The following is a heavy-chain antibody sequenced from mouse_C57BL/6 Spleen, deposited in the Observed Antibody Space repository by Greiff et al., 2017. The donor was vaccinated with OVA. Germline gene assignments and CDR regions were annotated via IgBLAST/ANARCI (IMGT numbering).Heavy chain of an antibody. Sequence: QVQLQQPGTELVKPGASVKLSCKASGYTFTSYWMHWVKQRPGQGLEWIGNINPSNGGTNYNEKFKSKATLTVDKSSSTAYMQLSSLTSEDSAVYYCARSGNSRWDEYYFDYWGQGTTLTVSS. CDR2: INPSNGGT. V-gene: IGHV1-53*01. CDR1: GYTFTSYW. D-gene: IGHD4-1*01. J-gene: IGHJ2*01. CDR3: ARSGNSRWDEYYFDY.